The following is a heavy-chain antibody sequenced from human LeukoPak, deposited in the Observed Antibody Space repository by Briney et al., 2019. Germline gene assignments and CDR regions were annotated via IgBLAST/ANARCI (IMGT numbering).Heavy chain of an antibody. CDR1: GYTFTGYY. CDR2: INPNSGGT. J-gene: IGHJ5*02. D-gene: IGHD2-2*02. V-gene: IGHV1-2*02. Sequence: ASVKVSCKASGYTFTGYYMHWVRQAPGQGLEWMGWINPNSGGTNYAQKFQGRVTMTRDTSISTAYMELSRLRSDDTAVYYCARGDRSSTSCYKGNWFDPWGQGTLVTVSS. CDR3: ARGDRSSTSCYKGNWFDP.